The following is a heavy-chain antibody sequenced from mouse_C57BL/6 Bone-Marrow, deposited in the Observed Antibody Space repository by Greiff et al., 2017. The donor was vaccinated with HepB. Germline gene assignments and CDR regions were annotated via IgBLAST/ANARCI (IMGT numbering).Heavy chain of an antibody. CDR1: GYTFTSYW. CDR2: IDPSDSYT. Sequence: VQLQQPGAELVMPGASVKLSCKASGYTFTSYWMHWVKQRPGQGLEWIGEIDPSDSYTNYNQKFKGKSTLTVDKSSSTAYMQLSSLTSEDSAVYYCARLATVVATDYAMGYWGQGTSVTVSS. D-gene: IGHD1-1*01. CDR3: ARLATVVATDYAMGY. J-gene: IGHJ4*01. V-gene: IGHV1-69*01.